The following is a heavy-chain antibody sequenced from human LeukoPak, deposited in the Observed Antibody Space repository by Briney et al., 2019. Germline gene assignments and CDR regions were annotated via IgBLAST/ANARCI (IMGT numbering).Heavy chain of an antibody. Sequence: PSETLSLTCTVSGGSITDSFWTWIRQPAGKGLEWIGRIYSSGITNCSPSLKSRVTMSVDTSKNQFSLNLTSVTAADTAVYFCASEQTTSGGRRLDYWGQGTLVIVSS. CDR2: IYSSGIT. J-gene: IGHJ4*02. V-gene: IGHV4-4*07. CDR3: ASEQTTSGGRRLDY. CDR1: GGSITDSF. D-gene: IGHD1-26*01.